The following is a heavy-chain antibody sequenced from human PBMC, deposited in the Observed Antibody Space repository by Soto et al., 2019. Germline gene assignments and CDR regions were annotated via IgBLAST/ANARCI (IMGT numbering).Heavy chain of an antibody. Sequence: PGESLKISCKGSGYSFTSYWIGWVRQMPGKGLEWMGIIYPGDSDTRYSPSFQGQVTISADKSISTAYLQWSSLKASDTAMYYCARGAPLTMIVVVDAFDIWGQGTMVTVSS. CDR1: GYSFTSYW. J-gene: IGHJ3*02. CDR3: ARGAPLTMIVVVDAFDI. CDR2: IYPGDSDT. V-gene: IGHV5-51*01. D-gene: IGHD3-22*01.